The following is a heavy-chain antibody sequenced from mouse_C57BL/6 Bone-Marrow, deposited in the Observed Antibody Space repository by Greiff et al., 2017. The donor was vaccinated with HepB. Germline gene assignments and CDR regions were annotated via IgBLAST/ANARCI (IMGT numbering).Heavy chain of an antibody. J-gene: IGHJ2*01. D-gene: IGHD2-3*01. V-gene: IGHV1-59*01. Sequence: QVQLQQPGAELVRPGPSVKLSCKASGYTFTSYWMHWVKQRPGQGLEWIGVIDPSDSYTNYNQKFKGKATLTVDTSSSTAYMPLSSLTSEDSAVYYCARMGEDYFDYWGQGTTLTVSS. CDR3: ARMGEDYFDY. CDR1: GYTFTSYW. CDR2: IDPSDSYT.